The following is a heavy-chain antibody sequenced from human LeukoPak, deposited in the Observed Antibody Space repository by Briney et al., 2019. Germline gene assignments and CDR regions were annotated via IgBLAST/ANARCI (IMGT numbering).Heavy chain of an antibody. D-gene: IGHD6-13*01. Sequence: SETLSLTCAVYGGSFSGYYWSWIRQPPGKGLEWIGYIYYSGSTNYNPSLKSRVTISVDTSKNQFSLKLSSVTAADTAVYYCARDRVAAAGIGYYYYMDVWGKGTTVTVSS. CDR1: GGSFSGYY. J-gene: IGHJ6*03. CDR3: ARDRVAAAGIGYYYYMDV. CDR2: IYYSGST. V-gene: IGHV4-59*01.